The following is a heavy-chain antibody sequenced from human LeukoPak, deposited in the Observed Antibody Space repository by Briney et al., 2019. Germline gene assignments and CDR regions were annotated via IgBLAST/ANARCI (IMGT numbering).Heavy chain of an antibody. Sequence: GGSLRLSCAASGFTFSSCAMHWVRQAPGKGLEWVAVISYDGSNKYYADSVKGRFTISRDNSKNTLYLQMNSLRAEDTAVYYCASPLENPVLDYWGQGTLVTVSS. CDR1: GFTFSSCA. CDR2: ISYDGSNK. CDR3: ASPLENPVLDY. V-gene: IGHV3-30*04. J-gene: IGHJ4*02.